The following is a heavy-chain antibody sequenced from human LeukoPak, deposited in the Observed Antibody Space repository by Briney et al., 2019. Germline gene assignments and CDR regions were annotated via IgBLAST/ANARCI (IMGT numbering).Heavy chain of an antibody. CDR3: ASGPPYSGNFDY. CDR2: IYYSGST. D-gene: IGHD6-19*01. V-gene: IGHV4-59*08. CDR1: GDSISNYY. J-gene: IGHJ4*02. Sequence: SETLSLTCIVSGDSISNYYWSWIRQPPGKGLEWIGYIYYSGSTNYNPSLKSRVTISVDTSKNQFSLKLSSVTAADTAVYYCASGPPYSGNFDYWGQGTLVTVSS.